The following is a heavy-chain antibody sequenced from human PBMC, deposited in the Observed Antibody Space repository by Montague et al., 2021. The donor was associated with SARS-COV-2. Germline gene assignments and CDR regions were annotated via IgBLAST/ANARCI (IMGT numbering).Heavy chain of an antibody. J-gene: IGHJ4*02. CDR2: FYYTGYT. CDR1: GASTNSNSYY. D-gene: IGHD2-2*01. CDR3: ARIVGDCSSDSCYAVR. V-gene: IGHV4-39*01. Sequence: SETLSLTCAVSGASTNSNSYYWGWIRQPPGKGLDWIGSFYYTGYTCYTPSLKSRVTISGDTSKNQFSLKLTSVTAADTAVYYCARIVGDCSSDSCYAVRWGQVPLVAASS.